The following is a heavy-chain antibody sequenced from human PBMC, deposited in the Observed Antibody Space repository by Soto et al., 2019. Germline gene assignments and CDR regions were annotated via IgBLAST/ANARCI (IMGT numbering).Heavy chain of an antibody. Sequence: GKGLEWVSYISSSSSTIYYADSVKGRFTISRDNSKSTLYLQMNSLRAEDTALYYCAKGRSYYYYYGADFWRQRTTV. V-gene: IGHV3-48*01. CDR2: ISSSSSTI. J-gene: IGHJ6*01. CDR3: AKGRSYYYYYGADF.